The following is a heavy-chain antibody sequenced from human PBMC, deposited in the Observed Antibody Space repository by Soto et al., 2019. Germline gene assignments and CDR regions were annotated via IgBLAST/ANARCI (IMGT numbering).Heavy chain of an antibody. CDR3: ARDLVDFWSGYYTGIVGMDV. D-gene: IGHD3-3*01. CDR2: IYSCGST. CDR1: GFTVSSNY. J-gene: IGHJ6*02. V-gene: IGHV3-53*02. Sequence: EVQLVETGGGLIQPGGSLRLSCAASGFTVSSNYMSWVRQASGKGLEWVSVIYSCGSTYYADSVKGRFTISRDNSKNTLYLQMNSLRAEDTAVYYCARDLVDFWSGYYTGIVGMDVWGQGTTVTVSS.